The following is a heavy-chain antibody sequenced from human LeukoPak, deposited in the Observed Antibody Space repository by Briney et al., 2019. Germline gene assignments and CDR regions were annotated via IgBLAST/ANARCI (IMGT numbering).Heavy chain of an antibody. V-gene: IGHV4-39*01. CDR1: GDSIRSMSYY. CDR3: ARQAGGGNDAFDI. Sequence: SETLSLTCKVSGDSIRSMSYYWGWIRQSPGKGLEWTATVYSSGTTYFNPSVKSRVTIFMDPSKNQFSLKLTSVTAADTAVYYCARQAGGGNDAFDIWGQGKMVTVFS. J-gene: IGHJ3*02. D-gene: IGHD1-14*01. CDR2: VYSSGTT.